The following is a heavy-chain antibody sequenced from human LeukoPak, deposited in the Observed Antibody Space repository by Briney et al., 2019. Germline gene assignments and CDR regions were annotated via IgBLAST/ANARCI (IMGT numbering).Heavy chain of an antibody. CDR2: INHSGST. V-gene: IGHV4-34*01. CDR1: GGSFSGYY. CDR3: RNYYYYYGMDV. Sequence: SEALSLTCAVSGGSFSGYYCSWIRQPPGKGLEWIGEINHSGSTNYNPSLKSRVTISVDTSKNQFSLKLSSVTAADTAVYYCRNYYYYYGMDVWGQGTTVTVSS. J-gene: IGHJ6*02.